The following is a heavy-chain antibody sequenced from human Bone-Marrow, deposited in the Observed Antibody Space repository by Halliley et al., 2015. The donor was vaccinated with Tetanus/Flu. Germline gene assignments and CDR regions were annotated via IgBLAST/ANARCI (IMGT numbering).Heavy chain of an antibody. V-gene: IGHV3-66*01. CDR3: VRAGTEDYGSGMDFLQ. Sequence: SVIYSGEGPFYSHSVKGRFAVSRDNSKNTVYFQMNSLRAEDTAVYFCVRAGTEDYGSGMDFLQWGQVTLVTVSS. D-gene: IGHD3-10*01. CDR2: IYSGEGP. J-gene: IGHJ1*01.